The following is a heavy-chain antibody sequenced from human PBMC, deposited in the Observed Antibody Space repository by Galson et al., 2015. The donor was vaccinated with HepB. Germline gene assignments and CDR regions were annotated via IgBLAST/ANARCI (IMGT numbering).Heavy chain of an antibody. D-gene: IGHD5-24*01. CDR3: ARGLVEMATIAPFDY. CDR1: GGTFSSYA. V-gene: IGHV1-69*13. J-gene: IGHJ4*02. Sequence: SVKVSCKASGGTFSSYAISWVRQAPGQGLEWMGGIITIFGTANYAQKFQGRVTITADESTSTAYMELSSLRSEDTAVYYCARGLVEMATIAPFDYWGQGTLVTVSS. CDR2: IITIFGTA.